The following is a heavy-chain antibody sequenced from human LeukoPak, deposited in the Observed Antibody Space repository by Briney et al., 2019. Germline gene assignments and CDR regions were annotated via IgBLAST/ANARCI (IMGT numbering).Heavy chain of an antibody. CDR3: AKDPRVVTDTPGDY. Sequence: PGGSLRLSCAASGFTFSSYVMTWVRQPPGKGLEWVSSLSGGGGVTYYADSVKGRFTISRDNSKNTLFLQMNSLRAEDTAVYYCAKDPRVVTDTPGDYWGQGTLVTVPS. CDR1: GFTFSSYV. CDR2: LSGGGGVT. D-gene: IGHD4-23*01. V-gene: IGHV3-23*01. J-gene: IGHJ4*02.